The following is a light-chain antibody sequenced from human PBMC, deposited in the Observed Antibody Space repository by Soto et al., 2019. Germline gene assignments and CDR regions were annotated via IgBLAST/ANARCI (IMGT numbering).Light chain of an antibody. J-gene: IGKJ3*01. Sequence: EIVMTQSPATLSVSPGERATLSCRASQSVSSNLAWYQQKPGQAPRLLIYDASTRATGIPARFSGSGSGTEFTLTISSLQSEDFAVYYCQQYNNWPLTFGPGT. V-gene: IGKV3D-15*01. CDR1: QSVSSN. CDR2: DAS. CDR3: QQYNNWPLT.